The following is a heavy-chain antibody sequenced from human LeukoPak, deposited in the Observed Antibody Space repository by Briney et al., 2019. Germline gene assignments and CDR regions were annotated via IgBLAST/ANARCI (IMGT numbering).Heavy chain of an antibody. CDR1: GYTFTGYY. V-gene: IGHV1-2*02. CDR3: ARVPPVAALYYYYGMDV. Sequence: ASVKVSCKASGYTFTGYYMHWVRQAPGQGLGWMGWINPNSGGTNYAQKFQGRVTMTRDTSISTAYMELSRLRSDDTAVYYCARVPPVAALYYYYGMDVWGQGTTVTVSS. CDR2: INPNSGGT. J-gene: IGHJ6*02. D-gene: IGHD2-15*01.